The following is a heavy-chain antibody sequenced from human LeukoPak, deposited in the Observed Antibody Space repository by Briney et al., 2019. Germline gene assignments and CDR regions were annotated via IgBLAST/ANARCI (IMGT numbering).Heavy chain of an antibody. CDR3: AKDKGLRYFDWLEGSAVDY. J-gene: IGHJ4*02. D-gene: IGHD3-9*01. CDR2: ISWDGGST. Sequence: GGSLRLSCAASGFTFDDYAMHWVRQAPGKGLEWVSLISWDGGSTYYADSVKGRFTISRDNSKNSLYLQMTSLRAEDTALYYCAKDKGLRYFDWLEGSAVDYWGQGTLVTVSS. CDR1: GFTFDDYA. V-gene: IGHV3-43D*03.